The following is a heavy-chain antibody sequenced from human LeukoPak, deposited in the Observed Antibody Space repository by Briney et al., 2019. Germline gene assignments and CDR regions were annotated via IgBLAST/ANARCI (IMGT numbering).Heavy chain of an antibody. V-gene: IGHV3-9*01. CDR1: GFTFDDYA. Sequence: PGGSLRLSCAASGFTFDDYAMHWVRQAPGKGLEWVSGISWNSGSIGYADSVKGRFTISRDNAKNSLYLQMNSLRAEDTALYYCAKDIGYCSSTSCYGFDYWGQGTLVTVSS. CDR2: ISWNSGSI. D-gene: IGHD2-2*01. CDR3: AKDIGYCSSTSCYGFDY. J-gene: IGHJ4*02.